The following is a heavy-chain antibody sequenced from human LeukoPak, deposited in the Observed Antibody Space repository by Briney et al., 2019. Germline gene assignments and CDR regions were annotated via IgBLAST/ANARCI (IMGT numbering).Heavy chain of an antibody. J-gene: IGHJ4*02. D-gene: IGHD2-15*01. Sequence: PGGSLRLSCAASGFTFSSYAMSWVRQAPGKGLEWVSAISGSGGSTYYADSVKGRFTISRDNSKNMLYLQMNSLRAEDTAVYYCAKAPLGYCSGGNCYPFDSWGRGTLVTVSS. V-gene: IGHV3-23*01. CDR1: GFTFSSYA. CDR3: AKAPLGYCSGGNCYPFDS. CDR2: ISGSGGST.